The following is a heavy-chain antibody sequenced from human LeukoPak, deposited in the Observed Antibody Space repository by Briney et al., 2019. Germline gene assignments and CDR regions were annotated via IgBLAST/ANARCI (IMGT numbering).Heavy chain of an antibody. CDR3: AKRDQLLPYLDY. Sequence: GGSLRLSCAVSGFTFSSYAMSWVRQAPGKGLEWVSAISGSGGSTYYADSVKGRFTISRDNSKNTLYLQMNSLRAEDTAVYYCAKRDQLLPYLDYWGQGTLVTVSS. D-gene: IGHD2-2*01. V-gene: IGHV3-23*01. CDR1: GFTFSSYA. CDR2: ISGSGGST. J-gene: IGHJ4*02.